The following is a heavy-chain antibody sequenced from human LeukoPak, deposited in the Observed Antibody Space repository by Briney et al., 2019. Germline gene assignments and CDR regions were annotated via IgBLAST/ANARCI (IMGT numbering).Heavy chain of an antibody. CDR2: IYYSGGT. CDR3: ARATYYDFWSGPLTNWFDP. D-gene: IGHD3-3*01. J-gene: IGHJ5*02. V-gene: IGHV4-59*01. CDR1: GCSIISYY. Sequence: SETLSLTCTVSGCSIISYYWSWIRQPPGKGLEWIGYIYYSGGTSYNPTLKSRVTISVDTSKNQFSLKLSSVTAADTAVYYCARATYYDFWSGPLTNWFDPWGQGTLVTVSS.